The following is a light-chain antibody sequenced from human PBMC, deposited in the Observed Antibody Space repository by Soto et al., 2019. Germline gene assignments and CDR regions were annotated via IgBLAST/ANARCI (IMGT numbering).Light chain of an antibody. CDR3: QHYDTSPL. V-gene: IGKV3-20*01. CDR1: QSVSSDY. Sequence: EIVLTQSPGTLSLSPGERATLSCRASQSVSSDYLAWYQQRPGQAPRLLIYGASSRATAIPDRFSGSGSGTDFTLTISRLEPEDFAVYYCQHYDTSPLFGPGTKVDIK. J-gene: IGKJ3*01. CDR2: GAS.